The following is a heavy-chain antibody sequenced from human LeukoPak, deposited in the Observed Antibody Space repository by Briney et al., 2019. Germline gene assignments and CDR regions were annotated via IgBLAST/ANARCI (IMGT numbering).Heavy chain of an antibody. Sequence: ASVKVSCKASGGTFSSYAISWVRQAPGQGLEWMGWINTNTGNPTYAQGFTGRFVFSLDTSVSTAYLQISSLKAEDTAVYYCARVDDSSGYYPDYFDYWSQGTLVTVSS. CDR1: GGTFSSYA. D-gene: IGHD3-22*01. V-gene: IGHV7-4-1*02. CDR3: ARVDDSSGYYPDYFDY. J-gene: IGHJ4*02. CDR2: INTNTGNP.